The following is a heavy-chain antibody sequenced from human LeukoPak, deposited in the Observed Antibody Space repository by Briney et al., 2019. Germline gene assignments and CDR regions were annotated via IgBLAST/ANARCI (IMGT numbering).Heavy chain of an antibody. CDR3: ARVQQREGDYKDYYYYMDV. CDR1: GYTFTSYG. J-gene: IGHJ6*03. V-gene: IGHV1-18*01. CDR2: ISAYNGNT. D-gene: IGHD4-17*01. Sequence: ASVKVSYKASGYTFTSYGISWVRQAPGQGLEWMGWISAYNGNTNYAQKLQGRVTMTTDTSTSTAYMELRSLRSDDTAVYYCARVQQREGDYKDYYYYMDVWGKGTTVTISS.